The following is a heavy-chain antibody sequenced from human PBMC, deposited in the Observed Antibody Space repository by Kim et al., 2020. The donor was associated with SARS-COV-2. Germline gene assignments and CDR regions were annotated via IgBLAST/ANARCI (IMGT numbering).Heavy chain of an antibody. V-gene: IGHV4-59*01. CDR2: IYYSGST. CDR1: GGSISSYY. CDR3: ARDGGSSWPYYYYYGMDV. J-gene: IGHJ6*02. Sequence: SETLSLTCTVSGGSISSYYWSWIRQPPGKGLEWIGYIYYSGSTNYNPSLKSRVTISVDTSKNQFSLKLSSVTAADTAVYYCARDGGSSWPYYYYYGMDVWGQGTTVTVSS. D-gene: IGHD6-13*01.